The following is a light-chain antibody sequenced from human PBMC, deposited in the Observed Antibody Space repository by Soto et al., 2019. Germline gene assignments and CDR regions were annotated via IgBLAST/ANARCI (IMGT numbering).Light chain of an antibody. J-gene: IGKJ1*01. Sequence: EVVLTQSPGALSLSPGEGVTLSCRASQNIRGNELAWYRQKRGQAPRLLIYGGSSRAEGIPGRFSGRGTGTHFTRTISRLGPVASGVYYRPDDGTSHPWTLGHGTKLAIK. CDR2: GGS. CDR1: QNIRGNE. V-gene: IGKV3-20*01. CDR3: PDDGTSHPWT.